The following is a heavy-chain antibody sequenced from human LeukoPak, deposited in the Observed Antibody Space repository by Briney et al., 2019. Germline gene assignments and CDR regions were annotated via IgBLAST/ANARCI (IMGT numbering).Heavy chain of an antibody. Sequence: PGGSLRLSCAASGFTFDDYGMSWVRQAPGKGLEWVSAISGSGDITYYADSVKGRFTMSRDNFKNTLYLQMNSLRAGETAVYYCAKVSRFAVVPAAMLDYWGQGIQVTVSS. CDR3: AKVSRFAVVPAAMLDY. D-gene: IGHD2-2*01. CDR1: GFTFDDYG. J-gene: IGHJ4*02. CDR2: ISGSGDIT. V-gene: IGHV3-23*01.